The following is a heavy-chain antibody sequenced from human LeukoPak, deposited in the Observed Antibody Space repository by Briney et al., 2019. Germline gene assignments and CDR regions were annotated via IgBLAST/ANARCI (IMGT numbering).Heavy chain of an antibody. CDR2: IYFSGGT. Sequence: SETLSLTCTVSGDSISSSNCYWGWIRQPPGKGPEWIGSIYFSGGTYYNASLKSRVTISVDTSKNQFSLKLSSVTAADTAVYYCARTRYYYNSRSYGAPYYFDYWGQGTLVTVSS. V-gene: IGHV4-39*01. CDR3: ARTRYYYNSRSYGAPYYFDY. CDR1: GDSISSSNCY. D-gene: IGHD3-10*01. J-gene: IGHJ4*02.